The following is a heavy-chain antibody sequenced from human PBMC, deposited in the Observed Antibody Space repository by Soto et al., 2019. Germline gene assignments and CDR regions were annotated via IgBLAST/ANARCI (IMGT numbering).Heavy chain of an antibody. Sequence: AAVKVSCKASGYTFTSYGISWVRQAPGQGLEWMGWISAYNGNTNYAQKLQGRVTMTTDTSTSTAYMELRSLRSDDTAVYYCAGGPIPFFGVAPTTYGMDVGGQGPTV. D-gene: IGHD3-3*01. V-gene: IGHV1-18*04. J-gene: IGHJ6*02. CDR3: AGGPIPFFGVAPTTYGMDV. CDR1: GYTFTSYG. CDR2: ISAYNGNT.